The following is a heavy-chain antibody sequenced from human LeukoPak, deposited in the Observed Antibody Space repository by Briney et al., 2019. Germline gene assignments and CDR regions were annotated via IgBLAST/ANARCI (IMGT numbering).Heavy chain of an antibody. D-gene: IGHD2-15*01. J-gene: IGHJ4*02. CDR3: ARRRRVGAANY. CDR2: INHSGST. V-gene: IGHV4-34*01. CDR1: GGSFSGYY. Sequence: PSETLSLTCAVYGGSFSGYYWSWIRQPPGKGLEWIGEINHSGSTNYNPSLKSRVTISVDTSKNQFSLKLSSVTAADTAVYYCARRRRVGAANYWGQGTLVTVSS.